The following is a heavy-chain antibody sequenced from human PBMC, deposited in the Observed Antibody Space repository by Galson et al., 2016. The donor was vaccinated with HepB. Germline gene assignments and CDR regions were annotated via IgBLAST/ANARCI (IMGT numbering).Heavy chain of an antibody. V-gene: IGHV3-9*01. CDR3: VKETYYYDSSGFFAGAFDF. Sequence: SLRLSCAGSGFTFDDYAMHWVRQAPGKGLEWVAGISWNSDNKGYADSVKGRFTISRDKAKNSLFLQMNSLRCDDTALYYCVKETYYYDSSGFFAGAFDFWGLGTMVTVSS. CDR1: GFTFDDYA. D-gene: IGHD3-22*01. CDR2: ISWNSDNK. J-gene: IGHJ3*01.